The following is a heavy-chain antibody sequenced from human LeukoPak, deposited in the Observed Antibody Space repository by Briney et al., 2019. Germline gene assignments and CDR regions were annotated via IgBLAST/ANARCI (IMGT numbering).Heavy chain of an antibody. D-gene: IGHD3-22*01. Sequence: ASVKVSCKASGYTFTGYYMHWVRQAPGQGLEWMGWINPNSGGTNYAQKFQGRVTMTRDTSISTAYMELSRLRSDDTAVYYCASEPINYYESSGQNYWGQGTLVTVSS. V-gene: IGHV1-2*02. CDR1: GYTFTGYY. CDR3: ASEPINYYESSGQNY. CDR2: INPNSGGT. J-gene: IGHJ4*02.